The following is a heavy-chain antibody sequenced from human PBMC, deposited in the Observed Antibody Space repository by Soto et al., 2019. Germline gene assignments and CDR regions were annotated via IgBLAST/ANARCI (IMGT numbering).Heavy chain of an antibody. Sequence: GGSLRLSCVTSGFSFNYAWMSWVRQAPGKGLEWVGRIKTKTDGGTADYAAPVKGRFTISRDDSKTTVYLQMNSLRIEDTAVYYCTTDCSGGSCYPGAHYYYYGMDVWGQGTPVTVSS. CDR1: GFSFNYAW. V-gene: IGHV3-15*01. CDR3: TTDCSGGSCYPGAHYYYYGMDV. J-gene: IGHJ6*02. CDR2: IKTKTDGGTA. D-gene: IGHD2-15*01.